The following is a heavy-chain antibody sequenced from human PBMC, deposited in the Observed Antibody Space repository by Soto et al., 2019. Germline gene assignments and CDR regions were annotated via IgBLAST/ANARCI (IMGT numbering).Heavy chain of an antibody. J-gene: IGHJ4*02. CDR1: GFTFSTYS. D-gene: IGHD6-19*01. V-gene: IGHV3-23*01. CDR3: AKVGWEDY. CDR2: ISGSGDST. Sequence: GGSLRLSCAVSGFTFSTYSMSWVRQAPGKGLEWVSGISGSGDSTDYADSVKGRFTISRDNSKNTLFLQMNSLRADDTAVYFCAKVGWEDYWGQGTMVTIYS.